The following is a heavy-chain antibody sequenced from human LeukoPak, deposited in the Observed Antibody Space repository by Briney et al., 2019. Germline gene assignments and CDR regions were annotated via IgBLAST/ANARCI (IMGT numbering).Heavy chain of an antibody. CDR2: MSYSGST. V-gene: IGHV4-39*01. CDR3: ARQGPYCDGDCYRDAFNI. J-gene: IGHJ3*02. Sequence: PSETLSLTCTVSGGSISSGSYYWGWIRQPPGRGLEWIGSMSYSGSTYYNPSLKSRATISVDTSNDQFSLKLSSVTAADTAVYSCARQGPYCDGDCYRDAFNIWGQGTMVTVSS. CDR1: GGSISSGSYY. D-gene: IGHD2-21*01.